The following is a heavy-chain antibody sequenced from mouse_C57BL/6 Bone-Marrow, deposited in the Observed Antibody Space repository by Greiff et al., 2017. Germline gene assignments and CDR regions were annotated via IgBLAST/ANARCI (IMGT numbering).Heavy chain of an antibody. D-gene: IGHD1-1*01. J-gene: IGHJ1*03. V-gene: IGHV1-50*01. CDR2: IDPSDSYT. CDR1: GYTFTSYW. Sequence: QVQLQQPGAELVKPGASVKLSCKASGYTFTSYWMQWVKQRPGQGLEWIGEIDPSDSYTNYNPKFKGKATLPVDTSSSTAYMQLSSLTSEDSAVYYCARKGYYGSNPYGYFDVWGTGTTVTVSA. CDR3: ARKGYYGSNPYGYFDV.